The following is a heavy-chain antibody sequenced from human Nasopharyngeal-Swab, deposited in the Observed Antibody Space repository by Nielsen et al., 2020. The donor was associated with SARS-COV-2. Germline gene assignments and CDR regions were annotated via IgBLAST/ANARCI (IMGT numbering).Heavy chain of an antibody. V-gene: IGHV3-48*03. CDR2: ISSSGSTI. CDR3: ARDGMEWYYFDY. J-gene: IGHJ4*02. Sequence: GGSLRLSCAASGFTFSSYEMNWVRQAPEKGLEWVSYISSSGSTIYYADSVKGRFTISRDNAKNSLYLQMNSLRAEDTAVYYCARDGMEWYYFDYWGQGTLVTVSS. CDR1: GFTFSSYE. D-gene: IGHD3-3*01.